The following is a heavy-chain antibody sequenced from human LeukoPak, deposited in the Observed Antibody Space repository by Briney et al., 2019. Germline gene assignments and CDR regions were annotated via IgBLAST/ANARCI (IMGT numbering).Heavy chain of an antibody. J-gene: IGHJ4*02. CDR2: INPNSGDT. D-gene: IGHD3-3*01. CDR3: ARDQKYYDFWSGYYTTLDY. V-gene: IGHV1-2*02. CDR1: GYTFTGYY. Sequence: RGASVKVSCKASGYTFTGYYMHWVRQAPGQGLEWMGWINPNSGDTNYAQKFQGRVTMTRDTSISTAYMELSRLRSDDTAVYYCARDQKYYDFWSGYYTTLDYWGQGTLVTVSS.